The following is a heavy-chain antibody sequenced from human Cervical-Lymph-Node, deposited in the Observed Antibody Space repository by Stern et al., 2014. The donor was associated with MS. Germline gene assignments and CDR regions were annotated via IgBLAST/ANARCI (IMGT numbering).Heavy chain of an antibody. CDR3: ASGYCSGGSCYPDRWFDP. CDR2: IWYDGSNK. V-gene: IGHV3-33*01. Sequence: VQLEESGGGVVQPGRSLRLSCAASGFTFSSYGMHWVRQAPGKGLEWVAVIWYDGSNKYYADSVKGRFTISRDNSKNTLYLQMNSLRAEDTAVYYCASGYCSGGSCYPDRWFDPWGQGTLVTVSS. CDR1: GFTFSSYG. D-gene: IGHD2-15*01. J-gene: IGHJ5*02.